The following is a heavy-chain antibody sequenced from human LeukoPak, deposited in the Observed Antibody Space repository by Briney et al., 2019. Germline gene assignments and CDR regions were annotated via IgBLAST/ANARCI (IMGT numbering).Heavy chain of an antibody. Sequence: SETLSLTCTVSGGSISSYYWSWIRQPPGKGLEWFGYIYYSGSTNYNPSLKSRVTISVDTSKNQFSLKLSSVPAADTAVYYCAREKSPDYCSGASCYFDYWGQGTLVTVSP. J-gene: IGHJ4*02. CDR3: AREKSPDYCSGASCYFDY. D-gene: IGHD2-15*01. CDR2: IYYSGST. CDR1: GGSISSYY. V-gene: IGHV4-59*01.